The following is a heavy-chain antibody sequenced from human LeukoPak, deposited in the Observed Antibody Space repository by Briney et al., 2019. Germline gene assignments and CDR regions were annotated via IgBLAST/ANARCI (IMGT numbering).Heavy chain of an antibody. V-gene: IGHV3-7*03. CDR3: SRDGLSRTSFLMLAFDI. D-gene: IGHD2-2*01. CDR1: GFTYSSYW. CDR2: IKQDGSEK. J-gene: IGHJ3*02. Sequence: GGSLRLSCAASGFTYSSYWMSWVRQPPGKWLEWVANIKQDGSEKYYLDSVKGRFTISRDNAKNSLYLQMNSLRAEDTAVYYCSRDGLSRTSFLMLAFDIWGQGTMVTVSS.